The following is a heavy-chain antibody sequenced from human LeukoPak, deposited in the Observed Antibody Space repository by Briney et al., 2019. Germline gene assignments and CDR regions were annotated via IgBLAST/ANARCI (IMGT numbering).Heavy chain of an antibody. CDR1: GYSISSGYY. CDR3: AGPDTAMNY. Sequence: SQTLSLTCDVSGYSISSGYYWGWIRPPPGTGFVWIGRVFQSGSTYYNPFLRSRVIISLGTSKNQFSLQLSSVAAADTAVYYCAGPDTAMNYWGQGTLVTVSS. V-gene: IGHV4-38-2*01. J-gene: IGHJ4*02. D-gene: IGHD5-18*01. CDR2: VFQSGST.